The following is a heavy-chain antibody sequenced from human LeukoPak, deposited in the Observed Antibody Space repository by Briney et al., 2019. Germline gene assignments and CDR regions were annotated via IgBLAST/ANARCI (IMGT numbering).Heavy chain of an antibody. Sequence: GGSLRLSCAASGFTFSSYGMHWVRQAPGKGLEWVAVIWYDGSNKYYADSVKGRFTISRDNSKNTLYLQMNSLRAEDTAVYYCAMGQWLVLFDYWGQGTLVTVSS. CDR3: AMGQWLVLFDY. D-gene: IGHD6-19*01. CDR2: IWYDGSNK. CDR1: GFTFSSYG. V-gene: IGHV3-33*01. J-gene: IGHJ4*02.